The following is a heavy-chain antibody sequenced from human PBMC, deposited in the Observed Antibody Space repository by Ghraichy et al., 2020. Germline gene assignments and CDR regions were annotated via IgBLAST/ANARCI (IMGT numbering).Heavy chain of an antibody. J-gene: IGHJ6*02. CDR2: IYTSGST. CDR3: AREFIGLFGEPDYYYYGMDV. Sequence: SQTLSLTCTVSGGSISSGSYYWSWIRQPAGKGLEWIGRIYTSGSTNYNPSLKSRVTISVDTSKNQFSLKLSSVTAADTAVYYCAREFIGLFGEPDYYYYGMDVWGQGTTVTVSS. CDR1: GGSISSGSYY. V-gene: IGHV4-61*02. D-gene: IGHD3-10*01.